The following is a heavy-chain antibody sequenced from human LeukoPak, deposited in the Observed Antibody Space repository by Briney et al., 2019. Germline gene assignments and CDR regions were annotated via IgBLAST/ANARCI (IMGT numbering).Heavy chain of an antibody. CDR3: ARGEITIFGVVINHFDY. J-gene: IGHJ4*02. CDR2: ISSSSSYI. V-gene: IGHV3-21*01. Sequence: PGGSLRLSCAASGFTFSSYSMNWVRQAPGKGLEWVSSISSSSSYIYYADSVKGRFTISRDNAKNSLYLQMNSLRAEDTAVYYCARGEITIFGVVINHFDYWGQGTLVTASS. CDR1: GFTFSSYS. D-gene: IGHD3-3*01.